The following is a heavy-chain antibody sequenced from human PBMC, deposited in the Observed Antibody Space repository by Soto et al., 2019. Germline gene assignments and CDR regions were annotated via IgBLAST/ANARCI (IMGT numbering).Heavy chain of an antibody. V-gene: IGHV4-30-4*01. CDR1: GGSISSGDYY. J-gene: IGHJ4*02. CDR3: ARVGGFGATTIDY. Sequence: QVQLQESGPGLVKPSQTLSLTCTVSGGSISSGDYYWSWIRQPPGKGLEWIGYIYYSGSTYYNPSLTSRVTISVDTSKDQFSLKLRSVNAANTAVYYCARVGGFGATTIDYWGQGTLVTVSS. D-gene: IGHD3-10*01. CDR2: IYYSGST.